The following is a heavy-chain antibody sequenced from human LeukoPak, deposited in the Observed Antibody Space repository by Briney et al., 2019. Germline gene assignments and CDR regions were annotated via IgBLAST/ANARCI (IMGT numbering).Heavy chain of an antibody. CDR1: GFTFSSYS. CDR3: ARERRVWGTPPYMDV. V-gene: IGHV3-21*01. J-gene: IGHJ6*03. D-gene: IGHD6-13*01. CDR2: ISSSSSYI. Sequence: SGGSLRLSCAASGFTFSSYSMNWVRQAPGKGLEWVSSISSSSSYIYYADSVKGRFTISRDNAKNSLYLQMNSLRAEDTAVYYCARERRVWGTPPYMDVWGKGTTVTVSS.